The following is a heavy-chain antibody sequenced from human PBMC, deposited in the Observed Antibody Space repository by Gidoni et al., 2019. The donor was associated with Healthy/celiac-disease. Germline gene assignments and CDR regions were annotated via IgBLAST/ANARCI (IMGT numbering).Heavy chain of an antibody. V-gene: IGHV4-39*01. Sequence: QLQLQESGPGLGKPSENLSLTCTVPGGSISSSSYYWGWIRQPPGKGLEWIGRIYYSGSTYYNPSRKSRVTISVDTSKNQFSLKLSSVTAADTAVYYGARHLADIVATAWIDYWGQGTLVTVSS. CDR3: ARHLADIVATAWIDY. D-gene: IGHD5-12*01. J-gene: IGHJ4*02. CDR2: IYYSGST. CDR1: GGSISSSSYY.